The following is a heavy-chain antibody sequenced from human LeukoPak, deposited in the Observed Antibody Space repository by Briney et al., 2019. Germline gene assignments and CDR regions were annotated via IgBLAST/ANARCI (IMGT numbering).Heavy chain of an antibody. CDR3: ARGRSITLLRGVAMSDGFDI. V-gene: IGHV3-21*01. CDR1: GFTFSSYG. Sequence: GGSLRLSCAASGFTFSSYGMHWVRQAPGKGLEWVSFIDTSGSYIYYGDSLKGRVTISRDNAKNSLYLQMNGLRAEDTAVYYCARGRSITLLRGVAMSDGFDIWGQGAMVTVSS. J-gene: IGHJ3*02. CDR2: IDTSGSYI. D-gene: IGHD3-10*01.